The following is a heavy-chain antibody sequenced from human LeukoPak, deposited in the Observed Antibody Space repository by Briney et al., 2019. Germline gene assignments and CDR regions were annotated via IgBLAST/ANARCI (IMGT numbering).Heavy chain of an antibody. CDR2: IGGSGGST. J-gene: IGHJ6*02. D-gene: IGHD3-9*01. V-gene: IGHV3-23*01. Sequence: GGSLRLSCAASGFTFSSYAMSWVRQAPGKGLEWVSAIGGSGGSTYYADSVKGRFTISRDNSKNTLYLQMNSLRAEDTAVYYCAKREMYDILTGYYFGMDVWGQGTTVTVSS. CDR1: GFTFSSYA. CDR3: AKREMYDILTGYYFGMDV.